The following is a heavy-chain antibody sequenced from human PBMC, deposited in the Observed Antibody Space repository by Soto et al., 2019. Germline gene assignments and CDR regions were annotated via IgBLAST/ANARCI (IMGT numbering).Heavy chain of an antibody. CDR2: ISSSSSYI. CDR3: ARDRRFLWYFDL. D-gene: IGHD3-3*01. Sequence: GGSLRLSCAASGFTFSSYSMNWVRQAPGKGLEWVSSISSSSSYIYYADSVKGRFTISRDNAKNSLYLQMNSLRAEDTAVYYCARDRRFLWYFDLWGRGTLVTVSS. V-gene: IGHV3-21*01. J-gene: IGHJ2*01. CDR1: GFTFSSYS.